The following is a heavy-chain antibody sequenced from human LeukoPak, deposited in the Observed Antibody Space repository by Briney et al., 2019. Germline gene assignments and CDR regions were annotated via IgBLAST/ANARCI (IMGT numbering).Heavy chain of an antibody. J-gene: IGHJ6*03. D-gene: IGHD5-18*01. Sequence: GASVKVSCKASGYTFTGYYMHWVRQAPGQGLEWMGWINPNSGGTNYAQKFQGRVTMTRDTSISTAYMELSRLRSDDTAVYYCARVATGYSYGYDYYYMDVWGKGTTVTVSS. CDR2: INPNSGGT. CDR1: GYTFTGYY. V-gene: IGHV1-2*02. CDR3: ARVATGYSYGYDYYYMDV.